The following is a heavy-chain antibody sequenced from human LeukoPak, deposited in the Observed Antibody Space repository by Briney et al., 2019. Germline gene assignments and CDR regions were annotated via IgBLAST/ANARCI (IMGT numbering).Heavy chain of an antibody. J-gene: IGHJ3*02. CDR3: ASNIAAAAYYAFDI. D-gene: IGHD6-25*01. V-gene: IGHV3-21*01. Sequence: PGGSLRLSCAASGFTFSSYSMNWVRQAPGKGLEWVSSISSSSSYIYYADSVKGRFTISRDNAKNSLYLQMSSLRAEDTAVYYCASNIAAAAYYAFDIWGQGTMVTVSS. CDR2: ISSSSSYI. CDR1: GFTFSSYS.